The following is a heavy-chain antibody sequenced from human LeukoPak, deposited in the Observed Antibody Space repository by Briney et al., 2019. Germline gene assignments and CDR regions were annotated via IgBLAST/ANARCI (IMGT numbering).Heavy chain of an antibody. J-gene: IGHJ4*02. CDR3: AREGDPVFNQRQSPIAAAGGNYFDY. V-gene: IGHV3-30-3*01. CDR2: ISYDRSNK. D-gene: IGHD6-13*01. CDR1: GFTFSSYA. Sequence: PGGSLRLSCAASGFTFSSYAMHWVRQAPGKGLEWVAVISYDRSNKYYADSVKGRFTISRDNSKNTLYLQMNSLRAEDTAVYYCAREGDPVFNQRQSPIAAAGGNYFDYWGQGTLVTVSS.